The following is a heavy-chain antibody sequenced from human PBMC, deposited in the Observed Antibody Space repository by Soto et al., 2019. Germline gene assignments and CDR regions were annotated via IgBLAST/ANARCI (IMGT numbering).Heavy chain of an antibody. CDR2: LYWADDK. Sequence: QITLKESGPTLVKPTQTLTLTCTFSGFSLSTSGVGVGWIRQPPGKALEWLAFLYWADDKRYSPSLKSRPTTSKDTSKNQVLHTMTNMDPVDTATYYCARTSVNWGSRGLVDYWGQGTLVTVAS. CDR1: GFSLSTSGVG. V-gene: IGHV2-5*02. J-gene: IGHJ4*02. D-gene: IGHD7-27*01. CDR3: ARTSVNWGSRGLVDY.